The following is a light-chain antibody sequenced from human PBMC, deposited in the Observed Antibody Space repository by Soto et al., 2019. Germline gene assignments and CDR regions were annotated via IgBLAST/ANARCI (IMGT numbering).Light chain of an antibody. J-gene: IGLJ2*01. CDR1: RGHSSYA. CDR2: LNSDGSH. V-gene: IGLV4-69*01. CDR3: QTWGTGIRI. Sequence: QSVLTQSPSASASPGASVKLTCTLSRGHSSYAIAWYQQQAEKGPRYLMKLNSDGSHSKGDGIPDRFSGSSSGAERYLTISSLQSEDEADSYCQTWGTGIRIFGGGTQMAVL.